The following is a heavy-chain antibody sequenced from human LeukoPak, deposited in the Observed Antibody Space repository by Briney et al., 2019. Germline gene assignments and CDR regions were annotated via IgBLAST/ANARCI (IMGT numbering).Heavy chain of an antibody. CDR2: IRYDGTNK. V-gene: IGHV3-30*02. Sequence: HPGGSLRLSCAASGFTFSNYGMHWVRQAPGKGLEWVAFIRYDGTNKYYADSVKGRFTISRDNAKNSLYLQMNSLRAEDTAVYYCASSDDSGDDYWGQGTLVTVSS. CDR1: GFTFSNYG. CDR3: ASSDDSGDDY. J-gene: IGHJ4*02. D-gene: IGHD3-10*01.